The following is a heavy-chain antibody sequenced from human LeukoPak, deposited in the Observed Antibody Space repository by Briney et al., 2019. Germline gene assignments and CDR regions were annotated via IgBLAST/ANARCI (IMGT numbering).Heavy chain of an antibody. CDR3: VSLGTYDSTKFDY. V-gene: IGHV3-30-3*01. CDR1: GFTFSSYA. Sequence: GGSLRLSCAASGFTFSSYAMHWVRQAPGKGLEWVAVISYDGSNKYYADSVKGRFTISRDNSKNTLYLQMNSLRAEDTAVYYCVSLGTYDSTKFDYWGQGTLVTVSS. CDR2: ISYDGSNK. J-gene: IGHJ4*02. D-gene: IGHD3-22*01.